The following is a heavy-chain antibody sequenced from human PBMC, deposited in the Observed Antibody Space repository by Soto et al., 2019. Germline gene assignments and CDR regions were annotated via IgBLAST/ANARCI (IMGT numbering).Heavy chain of an antibody. CDR2: IYYSGST. CDR1: GGSISSYY. D-gene: IGHD2-15*01. J-gene: IGHJ4*02. Sequence: QVQLQESGPGLVKPSETLSLTCTVSGGSISSYYWSWIRQPPGKGLEWIGYIYYSGSTNYNPSLKSRVTISVDTSKNQFSLKLSSVTAADTAVYYRARDQGRYCSGGSCYQYYFDYWGQGTLVTLSS. V-gene: IGHV4-59*01. CDR3: ARDQGRYCSGGSCYQYYFDY.